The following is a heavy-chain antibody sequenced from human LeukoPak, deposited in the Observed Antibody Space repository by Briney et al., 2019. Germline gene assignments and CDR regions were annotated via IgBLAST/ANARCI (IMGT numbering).Heavy chain of an antibody. CDR1: GFTFSDYY. CDR2: ISNSGTTI. CDR3: ARDNSGAYGD. V-gene: IGHV3-11*01. D-gene: IGHD4-17*01. J-gene: IGHJ4*02. Sequence: GGSLRLSCAASGFTFSDYYMMWIRQAPGKGLEWVSYISNSGTTIYYADSVKGRFTISRDNAKNSLYLRMNSLRAEDTAVYYCARDNSGAYGDSGQGTLVTVSS.